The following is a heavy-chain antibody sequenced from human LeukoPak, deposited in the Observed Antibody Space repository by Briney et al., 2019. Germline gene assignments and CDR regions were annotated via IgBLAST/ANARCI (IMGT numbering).Heavy chain of an antibody. Sequence: GGSLRLSCAASRFIFSSYEMNWVRQAPGKGLEWLSYISSSSSTIYYADSVKGRFTISRDNAKNSLYLQMNSLRAEDMAVYYCARALGRDGYNWGYFQHWGQGTLVTVSS. D-gene: IGHD5-24*01. CDR1: RFIFSSYE. CDR3: ARALGRDGYNWGYFQH. J-gene: IGHJ1*01. V-gene: IGHV3-48*01. CDR2: ISSSSSTI.